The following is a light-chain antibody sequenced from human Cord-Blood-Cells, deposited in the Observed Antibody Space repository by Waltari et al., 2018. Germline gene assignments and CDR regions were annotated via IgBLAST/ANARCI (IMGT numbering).Light chain of an antibody. J-gene: IGLJ1*01. CDR2: EGS. CDR1: SSDVGSYNL. Sequence: QSALTQPASVSGSPGQSITISCTGTSSDVGSYNLVSWYQQHPGKAPKLRIYEGSKRPSGGSNRVSGSKSGNTASLTISGLQAEDEADYYCCSYAGSSTYVFGTGTKVTVL. V-gene: IGLV2-23*01. CDR3: CSYAGSSTYV.